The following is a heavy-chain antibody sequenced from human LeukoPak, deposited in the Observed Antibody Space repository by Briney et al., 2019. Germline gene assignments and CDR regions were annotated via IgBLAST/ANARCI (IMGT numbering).Heavy chain of an antibody. D-gene: IGHD6-19*01. Sequence: ASVKVSCKASGYTFTSYAMHWVRQAPGQRLEWMGWINAGNGNTKYSQKFQGRVTTTRDTSASTAYMELSSLRSEDTAVYYCARASPTGYSSGWYDYWGQGTLVTVSS. CDR2: INAGNGNT. J-gene: IGHJ4*02. CDR1: GYTFTSYA. CDR3: ARASPTGYSSGWYDY. V-gene: IGHV1-3*01.